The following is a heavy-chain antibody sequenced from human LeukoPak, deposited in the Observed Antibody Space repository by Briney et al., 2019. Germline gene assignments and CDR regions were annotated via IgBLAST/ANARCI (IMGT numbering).Heavy chain of an antibody. CDR2: IYYSGST. CDR3: ARAGGFFSPFGY. J-gene: IGHJ4*02. CDR1: GGSISSGGYY. Sequence: SQTLSLTCTVSGGSISSGGYYWSWIRQHPGDGLEWIGYIYYSGSTYYNPSLKSRVTISIDTSKNHFSLKLSSVTAADTAVYYCARAGGFFSPFGYWGQGTLVTVSS. D-gene: IGHD3-16*01. V-gene: IGHV4-31*02.